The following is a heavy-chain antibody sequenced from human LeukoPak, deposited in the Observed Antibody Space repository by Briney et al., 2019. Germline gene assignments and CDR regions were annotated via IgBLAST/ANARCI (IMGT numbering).Heavy chain of an antibody. CDR1: GFTFDDYA. V-gene: IGHV3-9*01. Sequence: GGSLRLFCGASGFTFDDYAMHWVRQAPGKGLEWVSGISWNSGSIGYADSVKGRLTISRDNAKNSLYLQMNSLSAEDTALYYCAKSEDFRYLNYWGQGTLVTGSS. CDR2: ISWNSGSI. J-gene: IGHJ4*02. CDR3: AKSEDFRYLNY. D-gene: IGHD2/OR15-2a*01.